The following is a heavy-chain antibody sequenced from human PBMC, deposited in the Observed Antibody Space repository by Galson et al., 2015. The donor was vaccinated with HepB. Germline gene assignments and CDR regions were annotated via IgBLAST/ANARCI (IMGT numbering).Heavy chain of an antibody. Sequence: SVKVSCKASGYTFTSYYMHWVRQAPGQGLEWMGIINPSGGSTSYAQKFQGRVTMTRDTSTSTVYMELSSLRSEDTAVYYCARGPLPGGWELLRHYYYYGMDVWGQGTTVTVSS. D-gene: IGHD1-26*01. CDR2: INPSGGST. CDR3: ARGPLPGGWELLRHYYYYGMDV. V-gene: IGHV1-46*01. J-gene: IGHJ6*02. CDR1: GYTFTSYY.